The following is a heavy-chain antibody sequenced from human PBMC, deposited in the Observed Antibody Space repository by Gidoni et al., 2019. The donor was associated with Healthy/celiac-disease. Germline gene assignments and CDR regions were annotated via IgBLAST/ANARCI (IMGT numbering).Heavy chain of an antibody. CDR1: GGSCSGYY. J-gene: IGHJ4*02. V-gene: IGHV4-34*01. Sequence: QVQLQQWGAGLLKPSETLSLTCAVDGGSCSGYYWSWIRQPPGKGLEWIGEINHSVSTNYNPSLKSRVTISVDTSKIQFSLKLRSVTAADTAVYYCARGLYSYDDYWGQGTLVTVSS. CDR2: INHSVST. D-gene: IGHD5-18*01. CDR3: ARGLYSYDDY.